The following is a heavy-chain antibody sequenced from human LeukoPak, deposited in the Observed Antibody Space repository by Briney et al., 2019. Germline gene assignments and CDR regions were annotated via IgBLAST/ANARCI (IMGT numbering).Heavy chain of an antibody. D-gene: IGHD1-1*01. CDR3: ARRQLTSRPVDY. CDR1: GFTFSDYY. CDR2: ISGSSGTI. V-gene: IGHV3-11*01. J-gene: IGHJ4*02. Sequence: GGSLRLSCAASGFTFSDYYMSWIRQAPGKGLEWISYISGSSGTIYYGDSVKGRFTISRDNAKNSLYLQMNSLRAEDTAAYYCARRQLTSRPVDYWGQGTLVTVSS.